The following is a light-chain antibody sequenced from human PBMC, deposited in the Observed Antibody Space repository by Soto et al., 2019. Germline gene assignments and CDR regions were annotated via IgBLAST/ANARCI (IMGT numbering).Light chain of an antibody. Sequence: DIVMTQSPDSLAVSLGERATINCKSSQSVLYSSNNKNYLAWYQQKPGQPPKMLIYWASTRESGVPDRFSGSGSGKDLTLTISGLQAEDVAVYYCQQYYSTPRTFGQGTKVEIK. J-gene: IGKJ1*01. V-gene: IGKV4-1*01. CDR3: QQYYSTPRT. CDR2: WAS. CDR1: QSVLYSSNNKNY.